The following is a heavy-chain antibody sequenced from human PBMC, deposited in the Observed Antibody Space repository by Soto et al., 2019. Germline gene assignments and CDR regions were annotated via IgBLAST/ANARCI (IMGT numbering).Heavy chain of an antibody. CDR1: GGSISSGGYY. J-gene: IGHJ4*02. V-gene: IGHV4-31*03. CDR3: ARGRGGDILTASYIDY. Sequence: SETLSLTCTVSGGSISSGGYYWSWIRQHPGKGLEWIGYIYYSGSTYYNPSLKSRVTISVDTSKNQFSLELSSVTAADTAVYYCARGRGGDILTASYIDYWGQGTLVTVSS. CDR2: IYYSGST. D-gene: IGHD3-9*01.